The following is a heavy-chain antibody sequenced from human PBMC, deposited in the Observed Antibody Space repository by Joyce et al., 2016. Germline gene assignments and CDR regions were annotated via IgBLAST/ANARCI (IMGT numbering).Heavy chain of an antibody. CDR1: GGTFSSDG. D-gene: IGHD3-22*01. Sequence: QVQLVQSGAEVEKPGSSVKVSCKASGGTFSSDGISWGRQAPGQGLEWMGGIIPIFGTAKFARKFQGRVTITADESTSTAYMELSSLTSEDTAVYYCARDYYDSSGYYNYFFDYWGQGTLVTVSS. V-gene: IGHV1-69*01. J-gene: IGHJ4*02. CDR3: ARDYYDSSGYYNYFFDY. CDR2: IIPIFGTA.